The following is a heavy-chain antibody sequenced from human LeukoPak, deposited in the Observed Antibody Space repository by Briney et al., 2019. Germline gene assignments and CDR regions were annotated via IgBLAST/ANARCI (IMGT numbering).Heavy chain of an antibody. D-gene: IGHD6-13*01. CDR2: ISWNSGSI. CDR1: GLPLEVLA. Sequence: GGPLRLPCGPSGLPLEVLAMHGPRQSPGKALEGVSGISWNSGSIGYADSVKGRFTISRDNAKNSLYLQMNSLRAEDTALYYCAKARIAAAGTDAFDIWGQGTMVTVSS. J-gene: IGHJ3*02. V-gene: IGHV3-9*01. CDR3: AKARIAAAGTDAFDI.